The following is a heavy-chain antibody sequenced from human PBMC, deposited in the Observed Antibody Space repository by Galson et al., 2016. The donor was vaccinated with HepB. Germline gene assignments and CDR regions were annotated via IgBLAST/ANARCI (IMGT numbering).Heavy chain of an antibody. J-gene: IGHJ1*01. Sequence: SLRLSCAASGFNFRNYGMHWARQAPGKGLEWVAVIWYDGSHENYAVSVKGRFTISRDNSKKTMYLQMNSLRIEDTALYYCARDTSGDNEYFHYWGQGTLVTVSS. CDR2: IWYDGSHE. D-gene: IGHD3-3*01. CDR3: ARDTSGDNEYFHY. CDR1: GFNFRNYG. V-gene: IGHV3-33*01.